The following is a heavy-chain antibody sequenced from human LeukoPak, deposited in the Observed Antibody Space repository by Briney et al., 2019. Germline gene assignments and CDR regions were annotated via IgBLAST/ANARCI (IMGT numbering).Heavy chain of an antibody. Sequence: ASVKVSCKASGYTFTSYGISWVRQAPGQGLEWMGWISAYNGNTNYAQKLQGRVTMTTDTSTSTAYMELRSLRSDDTAVYYCARGGVIAVAGLPYYFDYWGQGTLVTVSS. J-gene: IGHJ4*02. V-gene: IGHV1-18*01. D-gene: IGHD6-19*01. CDR2: ISAYNGNT. CDR3: ARGGVIAVAGLPYYFDY. CDR1: GYTFTSYG.